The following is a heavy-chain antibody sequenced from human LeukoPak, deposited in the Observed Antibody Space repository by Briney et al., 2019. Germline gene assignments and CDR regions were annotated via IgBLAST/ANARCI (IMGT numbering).Heavy chain of an antibody. CDR1: GSTFNSYD. CDR2: ISTYNGNT. V-gene: IGHV1-18*01. Sequence: ASVKVSCKASGSTFNSYDITWVRQAPGQGLEWMAWISTYNGNTNYAQKVQGRVTMTTDTSTSTAYMELRSLRSDDTAVYYCARVLRYDFWSAYYFDYWGQGTLVTVSS. J-gene: IGHJ4*02. CDR3: ARVLRYDFWSAYYFDY. D-gene: IGHD3-3*01.